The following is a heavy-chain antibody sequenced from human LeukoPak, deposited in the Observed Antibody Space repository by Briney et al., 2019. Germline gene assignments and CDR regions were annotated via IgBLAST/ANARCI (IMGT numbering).Heavy chain of an antibody. Sequence: SETLSLTCAVYGGSFSGYYWSWIRQPPGKGLEWIGEINHSGSTNYNPSLKSRVTISVDTSKNQFSLKLSSVTAADTAVYYCARAPLGYRLFDYWGQGTLVTVSS. D-gene: IGHD5-24*01. V-gene: IGHV4-34*01. CDR1: GGSFSGYY. J-gene: IGHJ4*02. CDR2: INHSGST. CDR3: ARAPLGYRLFDY.